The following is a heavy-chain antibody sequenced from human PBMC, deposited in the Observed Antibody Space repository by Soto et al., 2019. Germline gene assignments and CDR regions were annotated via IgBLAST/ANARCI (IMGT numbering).Heavy chain of an antibody. CDR1: GFTFSDHY. V-gene: IGHV3-72*01. CDR3: ARGAGGRVGELSYPDDAFDI. CDR2: TRNKANSYTT. J-gene: IGHJ3*02. D-gene: IGHD3-10*01. Sequence: EVQLVESGGGLVQPGGSLRLSCAASGFTFSDHYMDWVRQAPGKGLEWVGRTRNKANSYTTEYAASVKGRFTIARDDSKNSLYLQMNSMNTVDADVYYCARGAGGRVGELSYPDDAFDIWGQGTMVTISS.